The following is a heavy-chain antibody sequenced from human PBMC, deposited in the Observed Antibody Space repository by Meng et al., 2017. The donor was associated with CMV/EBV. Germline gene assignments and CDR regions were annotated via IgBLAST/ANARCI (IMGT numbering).Heavy chain of an antibody. J-gene: IGHJ4*02. CDR1: GFTFSDAW. CDR3: ARLLYYDFWSGYGY. D-gene: IGHD3-3*01. CDR2: IKQDGSEK. Sequence: GGSLRLSCAASGFTFSDAWMNWVRQAPGKGLEWVANIKQDGSEKYYVDSVKGRFTISRDNAKNSLYLQMNSLRAEDTAVYYCARLLYYDFWSGYGYWGQGTLVTVSS. V-gene: IGHV3-7*01.